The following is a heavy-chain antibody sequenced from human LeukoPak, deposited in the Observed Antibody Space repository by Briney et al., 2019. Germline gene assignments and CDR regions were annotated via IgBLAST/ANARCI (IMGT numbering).Heavy chain of an antibody. CDR2: VKSKTDGGTT. J-gene: IGHJ4*02. V-gene: IGHV3-15*01. CDR3: TTDGVFYFGSGSFDF. Sequence: GGSLRLSCAASGFTFTNAWMSWVRQAPGKGLEWVGRVKSKTDGGTTDYAAPVQGRFTISRDDSKNTLYLQMNSLQTEDTAAYYCTTDGVFYFGSGSFDFWGQGTLVTVSS. D-gene: IGHD3-10*01. CDR1: GFTFTNAW.